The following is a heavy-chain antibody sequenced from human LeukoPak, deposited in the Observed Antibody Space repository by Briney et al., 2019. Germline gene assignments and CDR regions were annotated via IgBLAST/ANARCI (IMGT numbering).Heavy chain of an antibody. D-gene: IGHD6-13*01. Sequence: GGSLSLSCAASGFTFSYYSMNWVRQAPGQGLEWVSSISSSSSYIYYADSVKGRFTISRDNAKNSLYLQMNSLRAEDTAVYYCARNSSSWYYFDYWGQGTLVTVSS. V-gene: IGHV3-21*01. J-gene: IGHJ4*02. CDR3: ARNSSSWYYFDY. CDR1: GFTFSYYS. CDR2: ISSSSSYI.